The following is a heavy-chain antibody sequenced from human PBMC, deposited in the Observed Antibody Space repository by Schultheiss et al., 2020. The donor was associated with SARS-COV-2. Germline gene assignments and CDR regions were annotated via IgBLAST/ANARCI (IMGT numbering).Heavy chain of an antibody. CDR1: GYTFTGYY. CDR3: AREGGDMVVVIGGPPRYYYFMDV. J-gene: IGHJ6*03. CDR2: ISGYNGDT. D-gene: IGHD2-2*01. V-gene: IGHV1-18*04. Sequence: ASVKVSCKASGYTFTGYYMHWVRQAPGQGLEWMGWISGYNGDTKYAQKIQGRVTMTTDTSTNTAYMELRSLTSDDTAVYYCAREGGDMVVVIGGPPRYYYFMDVWGKGTTVTVSS.